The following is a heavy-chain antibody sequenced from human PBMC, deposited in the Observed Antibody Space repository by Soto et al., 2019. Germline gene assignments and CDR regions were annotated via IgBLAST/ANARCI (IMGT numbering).Heavy chain of an antibody. CDR3: ASPFNIVATIEVDY. Sequence: GGSLRLSCAASGFTFSSYGMHWVRQAPSKGLEWVAVISYDGSNKYYADSVKGRFTISRDNSKNTLYLQMNSLRAEDTAVYYCASPFNIVATIEVDYWGQGTLVTVS. CDR1: GFTFSSYG. CDR2: ISYDGSNK. J-gene: IGHJ4*02. D-gene: IGHD5-12*01. V-gene: IGHV3-30*19.